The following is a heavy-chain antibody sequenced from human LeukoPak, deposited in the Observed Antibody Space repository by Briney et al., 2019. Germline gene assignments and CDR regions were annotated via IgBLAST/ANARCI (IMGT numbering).Heavy chain of an antibody. CDR3: ARITGPTRYYYYYMDV. D-gene: IGHD1-20*01. J-gene: IGHJ6*03. CDR1: GGSISNGDYY. CDR2: IYHSGSN. V-gene: IGHV4-30-4*08. Sequence: SQTLSLTCTVSGGSISNGDYYWSWIRQPPGKGLEWIGSIYHSGSNYYNPSLKSRVTISVDTSKNQFSLKLSSVTAADTAVYYCARITGPTRYYYYYMDVWGKGTTVTVSS.